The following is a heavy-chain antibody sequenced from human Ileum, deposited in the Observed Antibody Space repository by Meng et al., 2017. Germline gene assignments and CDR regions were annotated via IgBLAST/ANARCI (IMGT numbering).Heavy chain of an antibody. Sequence: QVQLVQSEADVRKPGASVKVSCRASGYTFTSYDIHWVRHAPGQGLEWMGWMSPNSGNTGYSQNFQGRVTLTRSTPLRTVYMELSSLQSEDTAVYYCARVVSSGTFGDWFDPWGQGTLVTVSS. CDR2: MSPNSGNT. V-gene: IGHV1-8*01. D-gene: IGHD3-10*01. J-gene: IGHJ5*02. CDR1: GYTFTSYD. CDR3: ARVVSSGTFGDWFDP.